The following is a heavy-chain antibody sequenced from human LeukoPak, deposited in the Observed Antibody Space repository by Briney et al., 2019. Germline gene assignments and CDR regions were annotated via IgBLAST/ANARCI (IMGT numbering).Heavy chain of an antibody. D-gene: IGHD5-24*01. V-gene: IGHV3-48*04. CDR1: GFTFSSYS. Sequence: PGGSLRLSCAASGFTFSSYSMNWVRQAPGQGLEWVSYISSSGSTIYYADSVKGRFTISRDNAKNSLYLQMNSLRAEDTAVYYCARGYGVRDGYNWLSDYWGQGTLVTVSS. CDR2: ISSSGSTI. J-gene: IGHJ4*02. CDR3: ARGYGVRDGYNWLSDY.